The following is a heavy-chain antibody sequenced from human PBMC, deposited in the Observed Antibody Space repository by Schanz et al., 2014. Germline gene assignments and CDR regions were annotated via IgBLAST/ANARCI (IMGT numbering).Heavy chain of an antibody. CDR2: VFYSGTT. CDR3: VGKSLTSWKNSYYALDV. D-gene: IGHD2-2*01. Sequence: QMQLQESGPGLVKPSETLSLTCTVSGGSINSYYWNWIRQSPGRGLEWIGFVFYSGTTNYNPSLRGRVTMSIDTSKNDFSLNLTSLTPADTAVYYCVGKSLTSWKNSYYALDVWGQGTTVTVS. V-gene: IGHV4-59*01. J-gene: IGHJ6*02. CDR1: GGSINSYY.